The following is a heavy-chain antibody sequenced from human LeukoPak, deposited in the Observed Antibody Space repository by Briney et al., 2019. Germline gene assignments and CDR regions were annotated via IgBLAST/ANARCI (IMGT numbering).Heavy chain of an antibody. V-gene: IGHV3-73*01. CDR2: IRSKDQNSAT. J-gene: IGHJ5*02. Sequence: GSLRLSCAASGFSFNDSPIPWVRQASGKGLEWVGRIRSKDQNSATAYAESVKGGFTISRDDSKNMAYLQMNSLRIEDTAVYYCESSITKAGGSWGQGTLVTVSS. D-gene: IGHD2-21*01. CDR3: ESSITKAGGS. CDR1: GFSFNDSP.